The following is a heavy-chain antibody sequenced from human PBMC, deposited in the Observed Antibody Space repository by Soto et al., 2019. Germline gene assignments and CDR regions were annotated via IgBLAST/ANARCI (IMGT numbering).Heavy chain of an antibody. J-gene: IGHJ6*02. Sequence: SETLSLTCAVYGGSFSGYYWSWFRQPPGKGLEWIGEINHSGSTNYNPSLKSRVTISVDTSKNQFSLKLSSVTAADTAVYYCARGQWKLLHYYGMDVWGQGTTVT. D-gene: IGHD1-26*01. CDR3: ARGQWKLLHYYGMDV. CDR1: GGSFSGYY. CDR2: INHSGST. V-gene: IGHV4-34*01.